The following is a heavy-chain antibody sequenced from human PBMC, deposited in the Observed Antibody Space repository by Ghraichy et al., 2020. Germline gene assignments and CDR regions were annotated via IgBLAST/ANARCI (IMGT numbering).Heavy chain of an antibody. CDR1: GFTFSNYG. CDR3: TKDNGVGGWNDPLYYFDY. D-gene: IGHD1-1*01. Sequence: GGSLRLSCAASGFTFSNYGMHWVRQAPGKGLEWVAVIWSGGSYTYYADSVKGRFTISRDNSKNTLYLQMNSLRAEDTAVYYCTKDNGVGGWNDPLYYFDYWGQGTLVTVSS. CDR2: IWSGGSYT. J-gene: IGHJ4*02. V-gene: IGHV3-33*03.